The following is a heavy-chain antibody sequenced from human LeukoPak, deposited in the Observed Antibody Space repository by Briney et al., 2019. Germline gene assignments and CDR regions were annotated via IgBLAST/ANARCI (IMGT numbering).Heavy chain of an antibody. V-gene: IGHV1-2*02. D-gene: IGHD2-2*01. J-gene: IGHJ4*02. CDR3: ARRQIDCSTTSCYVDY. CDR2: INPNRGGT. CDR1: GYTFTDYY. Sequence: ASVKVSCKASGYTFTDYYINWIRQAPGQGLEWMGWINPNRGGTSYAQNFQGRVTMTRDTPITTAYMESSRLRSDDTAVYYCARRQIDCSTTSCYVDYWGQGTLVTVSS.